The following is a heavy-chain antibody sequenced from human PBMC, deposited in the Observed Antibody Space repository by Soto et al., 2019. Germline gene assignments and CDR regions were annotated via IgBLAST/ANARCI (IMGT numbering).Heavy chain of an antibody. V-gene: IGHV1-18*01. Sequence: APVKVSWKASGYTFTGYGISWLRQAPGQGLEWMGWISAYNGNTHYAQKLQGRVTMTTDTSTSTAYMEPRSRRPGDTAGYYCRRGRSRYHNRFGYWGQGTLVTVSS. CDR3: RRGRSRYHNRFGY. CDR2: ISAYNGNT. D-gene: IGHD1-20*01. J-gene: IGHJ4*02. CDR1: GYTFTGYG.